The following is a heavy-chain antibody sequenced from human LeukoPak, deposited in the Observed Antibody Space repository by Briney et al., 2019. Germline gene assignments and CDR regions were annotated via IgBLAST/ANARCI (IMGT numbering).Heavy chain of an antibody. CDR3: ARDRPGSYYYDSSGQPFRVGRGFDY. J-gene: IGHJ4*02. D-gene: IGHD3-22*01. V-gene: IGHV3-21*01. CDR1: GFTFSSYS. Sequence: GGSLRLSCAASGFTFSSYSMNWVRQAPGKGLEWVSSISSSSSYIYYADSVKGRFTISRDNAKNSLYLQMNSLRAEDTAVYYCARDRPGSYYYDSSGQPFRVGRGFDYWGQGTLVTVSS. CDR2: ISSSSSYI.